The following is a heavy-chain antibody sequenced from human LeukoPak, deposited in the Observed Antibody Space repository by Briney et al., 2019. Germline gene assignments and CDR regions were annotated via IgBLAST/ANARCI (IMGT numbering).Heavy chain of an antibody. D-gene: IGHD2-2*01. CDR3: AVVVVPAAIVLTFDP. J-gene: IGHJ5*02. CDR1: GGSISSYY. V-gene: IGHV4-39*01. Sequence: SETLSLTCTVSGGSISSYYWGWIRQPPGKGLEWIGSIYYSGSTYYNPSLKSRVTISVDTSKNQFSLKLSSVTAADTAVYYCAVVVVPAAIVLTFDPWGQGTLVTVSS. CDR2: IYYSGST.